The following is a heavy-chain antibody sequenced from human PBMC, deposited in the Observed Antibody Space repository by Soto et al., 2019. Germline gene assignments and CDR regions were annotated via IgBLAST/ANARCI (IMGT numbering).Heavy chain of an antibody. CDR1: GFTFSSYG. D-gene: IGHD2-2*01. V-gene: IGHV3-64*01. Sequence: GGSLRLSCAASGFTFSSYGMHWVRQAPGKGLEYVSAISSNGGSTYYANSVKGRFTISRDNSKNTLYLQMGSLRAEDMAVYYCARDPFGPADYYYYYYMDVWGKGTTVTVSS. CDR2: ISSNGGST. J-gene: IGHJ6*03. CDR3: ARDPFGPADYYYYYYMDV.